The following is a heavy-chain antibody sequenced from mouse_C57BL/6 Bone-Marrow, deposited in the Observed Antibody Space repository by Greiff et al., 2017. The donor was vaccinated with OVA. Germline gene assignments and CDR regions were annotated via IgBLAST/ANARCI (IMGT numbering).Heavy chain of an antibody. Sequence: QVHVKQPGAELVKPGASVKMSCKASGYTFTSYWITWVKQRPGQGLEWIGDIYPGSGSTNYNEKFKSKATLTVDTSSSTAYMQLSSLTSEDSAVYYCAITTVVAIDYWGQGTTLTVSS. CDR2: IYPGSGST. V-gene: IGHV1-55*01. J-gene: IGHJ2*01. CDR1: GYTFTSYW. CDR3: AITTVVAIDY. D-gene: IGHD1-1*01.